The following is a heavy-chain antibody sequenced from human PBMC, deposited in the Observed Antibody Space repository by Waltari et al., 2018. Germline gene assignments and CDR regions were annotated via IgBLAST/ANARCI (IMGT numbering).Heavy chain of an antibody. J-gene: IGHJ3*02. CDR3: ATRGRSSGWYSDAFDI. CDR2: FDPEDGET. V-gene: IGHV1-24*01. D-gene: IGHD6-19*01. Sequence: QVQLVQSGAEVKKPGASVKVSCKVSGYTLTELSMHWVRQAPGKGLEWMGGFDPEDGETIYAQKFQGRVTMTEDTSTDTAYMELSSLRSEDTAVYYCATRGRSSGWYSDAFDIWGQGTMVTVSS. CDR1: GYTLTELS.